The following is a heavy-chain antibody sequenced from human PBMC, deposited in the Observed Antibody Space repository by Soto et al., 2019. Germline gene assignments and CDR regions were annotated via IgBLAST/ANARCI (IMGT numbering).Heavy chain of an antibody. J-gene: IGHJ4*02. CDR3: ARDRVRGSSSVRVDY. D-gene: IGHD6-6*01. CDR1: GYTFTGYY. CDR2: INPNSGGT. V-gene: IGHV1-2*04. Sequence: ASVKVSCKASGYTFTGYYMHWVRQAPGQGLEWMGWINPNSGGTNYAQKFQGWVTMTRDTSISTAYMELSRLRSDDTAVYYCARDRVRGSSSVRVDYWGQGTLVTVSS.